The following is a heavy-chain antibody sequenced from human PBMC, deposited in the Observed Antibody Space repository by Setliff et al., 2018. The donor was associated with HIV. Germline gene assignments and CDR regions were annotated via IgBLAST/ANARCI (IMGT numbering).Heavy chain of an antibody. D-gene: IGHD3-3*01. CDR3: ARDSDNFWSGYYAAFDY. CDR2: VNSGSGST. Sequence: VASVKVSCKASGYTFINFYLHWVRLAPGQGLEWMGMVNSGSGSTVFAQKFQGRVTMTTDTSTNTVYMDLSSLRSDDTALYFCARDSDNFWSGYYAAFDYWGQGTLVTVSS. J-gene: IGHJ4*02. CDR1: GYTFINFY. V-gene: IGHV1-46*01.